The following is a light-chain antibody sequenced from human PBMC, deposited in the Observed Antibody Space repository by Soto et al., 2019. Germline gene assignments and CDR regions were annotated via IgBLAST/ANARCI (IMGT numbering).Light chain of an antibody. V-gene: IGLV2-14*01. CDR3: SSNTSSSSYV. CDR2: DVS. CDR1: SSDVGGYNS. J-gene: IGLJ1*01. Sequence: QSVLTQPASVSGSPGQSITLLCTGTSSDVGGYNSVSWYQQHPGKAPKLMIHDVSNRPSGVSNRFSGSKSGNTASLTISGLQAEDEADYYCSSNTSSSSYVFGTGTKVTVL.